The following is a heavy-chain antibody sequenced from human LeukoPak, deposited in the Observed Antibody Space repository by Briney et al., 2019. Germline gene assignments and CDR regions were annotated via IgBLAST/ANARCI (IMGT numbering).Heavy chain of an antibody. Sequence: GGSLRLSCAASGFTVSSNYMSWVRQAPGKELEWASVIYSGGSTYYADSVKGRFTISRDNSKNTLYLQMNSLRAEDTAVYYCARDIAGDYYYYGMDVWGQGTTVTVSS. CDR2: IYSGGST. CDR1: GFTVSSNY. V-gene: IGHV3-53*01. CDR3: ARDIAGDYYYYGMDV. D-gene: IGHD1-26*01. J-gene: IGHJ6*02.